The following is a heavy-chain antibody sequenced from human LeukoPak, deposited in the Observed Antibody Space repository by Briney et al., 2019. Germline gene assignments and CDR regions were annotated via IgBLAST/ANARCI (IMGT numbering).Heavy chain of an antibody. V-gene: IGHV3-66*01. Sequence: GGSLRLSCAASGFTVSSNYMSWVRQAPGKGLEWVSVIYSGGSTYYADSVKGRFTISRDNSKNTLYLQMNSLRAEDTAVYYCAKEFDSSGFFDCWGQGTLVTVSS. CDR1: GFTVSSNY. D-gene: IGHD3-22*01. CDR3: AKEFDSSGFFDC. CDR2: IYSGGST. J-gene: IGHJ4*02.